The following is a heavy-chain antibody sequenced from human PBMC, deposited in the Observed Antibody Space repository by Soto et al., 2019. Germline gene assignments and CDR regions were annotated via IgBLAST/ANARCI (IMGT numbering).Heavy chain of an antibody. V-gene: IGHV3-53*05. CDR1: GFTVSNNY. Sequence: PGGSLRLSCAASGFTVSNNYMSWVRQGPGKGLEWVSTIYRGDSTYYADSVKGRFTISRDNSKNTLYLQMNSLRAEDTAVYYCASGLVAAGTGSGYWGQGTLVTVSS. D-gene: IGHD6-13*01. CDR2: IYRGDST. J-gene: IGHJ4*02. CDR3: ASGLVAAGTGSGY.